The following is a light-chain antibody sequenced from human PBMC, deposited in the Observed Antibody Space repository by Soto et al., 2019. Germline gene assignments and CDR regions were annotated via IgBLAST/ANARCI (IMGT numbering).Light chain of an antibody. Sequence: SQSPATLSVSPGERATLSCRASQSVSSNLAWYQQKPGQAPRLLIYGASTRATGIPARFSGSGSGTEFTLTISSLQSEDFVVYYCQQYGRSPTFGQGTKVDIK. CDR2: GAS. CDR3: QQYGRSPT. J-gene: IGKJ1*01. V-gene: IGKV3-15*01. CDR1: QSVSSN.